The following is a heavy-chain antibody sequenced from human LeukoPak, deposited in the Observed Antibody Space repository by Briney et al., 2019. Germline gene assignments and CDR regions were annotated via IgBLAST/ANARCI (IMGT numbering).Heavy chain of an antibody. Sequence: ASVKVSCKASGYTFTSYGISWVRQAPGQGLEWMGWISAYNGNTNHAQKLQGRVTMTTDTSTSTAYMELRSLRSDDTAVYYCARDARNRYCSGGSCYFDYWGQGTLVTVSS. CDR3: ARDARNRYCSGGSCYFDY. J-gene: IGHJ4*02. CDR1: GYTFTSYG. D-gene: IGHD2-15*01. CDR2: ISAYNGNT. V-gene: IGHV1-18*01.